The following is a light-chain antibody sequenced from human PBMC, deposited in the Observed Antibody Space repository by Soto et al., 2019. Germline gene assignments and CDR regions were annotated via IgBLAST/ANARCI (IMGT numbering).Light chain of an antibody. V-gene: IGKV3-15*01. CDR1: QSVLSA. CDR2: GAS. Sequence: DIEMTQSPSTLSVSLGDTATLSCRASQSVLSAVAWYQHKPGQAPRLLIVGASIRVAGVPGRFSGGGSGTEFTLTISSLQSADYAVSYCQQYKSCPPLTFGEGTTVEIK. J-gene: IGKJ4*01. CDR3: QQYKSCPPLT.